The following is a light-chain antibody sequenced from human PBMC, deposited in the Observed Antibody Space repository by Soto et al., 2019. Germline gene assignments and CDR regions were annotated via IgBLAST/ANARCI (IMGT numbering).Light chain of an antibody. CDR3: QQHSNWPLT. Sequence: EIVLTRSQCTLSLSPGGRATLPCRASQSVTSNNLAWYQQKPGQAPRLXIYGASSRATGIPVRFSGSGYGTDFNLTISSLETEDFTVYYCQQHSNWPLTFGGGTKVDIK. CDR2: GAS. V-gene: IGKV3-20*01. CDR1: QSVTSNN. J-gene: IGKJ4*01.